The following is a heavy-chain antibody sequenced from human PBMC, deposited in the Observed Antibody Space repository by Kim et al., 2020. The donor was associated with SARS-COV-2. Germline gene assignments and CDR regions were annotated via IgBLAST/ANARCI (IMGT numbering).Heavy chain of an antibody. CDR1: GGSISSSSYY. CDR2: IYYSGST. V-gene: IGHV4-39*01. Sequence: SETLSLTCTVSGGSISSSSYYWGWIRQPPGKGLEWIGSIYYSGSTYYNPSLKSRVTISVDTSKNQFSLKLSSVTAADTAVYYCARLRARGSGWYAGGYYFDYWGQGTLVTVSS. CDR3: ARLRARGSGWYAGGYYFDY. J-gene: IGHJ4*02. D-gene: IGHD6-19*01.